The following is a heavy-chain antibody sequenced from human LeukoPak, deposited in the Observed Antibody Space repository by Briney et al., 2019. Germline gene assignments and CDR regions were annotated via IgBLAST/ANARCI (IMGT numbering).Heavy chain of an antibody. CDR2: IYTSGSS. J-gene: IGHJ3*02. Sequence: AETLSLTCTVSGGSISSYYWSWIRQPPGKGLEWIGYIYTSGSSNYNPSLKRRGTISVYTSKTQFSLKLSSVTAADTAVYYCARLNSGWLDPFDIWGQGTMVTVSS. CDR1: GGSISSYY. CDR3: ARLNSGWLDPFDI. V-gene: IGHV4-4*09. D-gene: IGHD6-19*01.